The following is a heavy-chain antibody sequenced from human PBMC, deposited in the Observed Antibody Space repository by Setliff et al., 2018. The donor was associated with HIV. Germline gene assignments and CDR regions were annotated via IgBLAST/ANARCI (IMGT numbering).Heavy chain of an antibody. Sequence: SETLSLTCTVSGDSISSGSYYWSWVRQPAGKGLEWIGYIYTTGSTNYNPSLKSRVTMSVDTSKNQFSLRLTSVTAADTAVYYCARGLSFYDPGGFDYWGQGTLVTVSS. J-gene: IGHJ4*02. CDR1: GDSISSGSYY. CDR2: IYTTGST. CDR3: ARGLSFYDPGGFDY. D-gene: IGHD3-22*01. V-gene: IGHV4-61*09.